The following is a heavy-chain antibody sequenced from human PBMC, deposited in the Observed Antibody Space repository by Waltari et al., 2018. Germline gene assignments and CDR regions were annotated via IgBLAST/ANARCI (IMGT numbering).Heavy chain of an antibody. V-gene: IGHV1-69*08. D-gene: IGHD2-21*02. Sequence: QVQLVQSGAEVKKPGSSVKVSCKASGGTFSSYTISWVRQAPGQGLEWMGRIIPSLGIANYAQKFQGRVTITADKSTSTAYMELSSLRSEDTAVYYCARDDIVVVTAEWGQGTLVTVSS. CDR2: IIPSLGIA. CDR1: GGTFSSYT. CDR3: ARDDIVVVTAE. J-gene: IGHJ4*02.